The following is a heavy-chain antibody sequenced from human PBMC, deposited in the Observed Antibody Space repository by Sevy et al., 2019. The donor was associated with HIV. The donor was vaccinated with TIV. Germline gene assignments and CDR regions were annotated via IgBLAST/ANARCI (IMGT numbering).Heavy chain of an antibody. CDR1: GFTLSNYW. Sequence: GGSLRLSCAASGFTLSNYWMSWVRQAPGKGLEWVANIKQDGSEKYCVYSVKDRFTISRDNARNSLFLQMNSLRAEDTAVYYCARHFSSSWTTRHFDCWGQGTLVTVSS. J-gene: IGHJ4*02. CDR3: ARHFSSSWTTRHFDC. V-gene: IGHV3-7*01. D-gene: IGHD6-13*01. CDR2: IKQDGSEK.